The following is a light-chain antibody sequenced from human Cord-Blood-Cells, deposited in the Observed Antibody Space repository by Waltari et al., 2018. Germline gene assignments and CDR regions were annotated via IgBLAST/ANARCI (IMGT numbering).Light chain of an antibody. V-gene: IGKV3-11*01. J-gene: IGKJ4*01. CDR3: QPRSNWPPT. Sequence: IVLTQSSANLSLSPGDRATLSCRASQSASSYLVWYQHQPGQAPRLLIYDASNRATGIPARFSGSGSGTDFTLTIISLEPEDFAVYYCQPRSNWPPTFGGGTKVEIK. CDR1: QSASSY. CDR2: DAS.